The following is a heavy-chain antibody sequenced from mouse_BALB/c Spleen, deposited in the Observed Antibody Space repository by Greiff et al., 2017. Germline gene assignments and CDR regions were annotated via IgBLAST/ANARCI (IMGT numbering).Heavy chain of an antibody. Sequence: EVHLVESGGGLVQPGGSRKLSCAASGFTSSDYGMAWVRQAPGKGPEWVAFISNLAYSIYYADTVTGRFTISRENAKNTLYLEMSSLRSEDTAMYYCERVYYRYAFDYWGQGTTLTVSS. J-gene: IGHJ2*01. CDR2: ISNLAYSI. CDR1: GFTSSDYG. D-gene: IGHD2-14*01. V-gene: IGHV5-15*02. CDR3: ERVYYRYAFDY.